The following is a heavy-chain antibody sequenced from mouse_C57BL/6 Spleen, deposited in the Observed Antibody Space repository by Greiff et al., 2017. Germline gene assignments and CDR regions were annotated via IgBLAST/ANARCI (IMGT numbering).Heavy chain of an antibody. CDR3: ARGGFAY. CDR2: INPNNGGT. CDR1: GYTFTDYN. J-gene: IGHJ3*01. V-gene: IGHV1-18*01. Sequence: VQLQQSGPELVKPGASVKISCKASGYTFTDYNMDWVKQSPGKSLEWIGDINPNNGGTIYNQKFKGKATLTVDKSSSTAYLELRSLTSEDTAVYYCARGGFAYWGQGTLVTVSA.